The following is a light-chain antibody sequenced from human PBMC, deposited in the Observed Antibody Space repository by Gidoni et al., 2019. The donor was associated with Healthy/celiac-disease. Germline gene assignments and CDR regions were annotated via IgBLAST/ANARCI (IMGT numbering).Light chain of an antibody. V-gene: IGLV2-8*01. J-gene: IGLJ3*02. CDR3: SSYAGSNDWV. Sequence: QSALTQPHSASGSPGQSVTISCTGTRSDVGGYNYVSWFKQLPGKAPKLMSYEVSKRPSGVPDRFSGSKSGNTASLTVSGLQAEDEADYYCSSYAGSNDWVFGGGTKLTVL. CDR1: RSDVGGYNY. CDR2: EVS.